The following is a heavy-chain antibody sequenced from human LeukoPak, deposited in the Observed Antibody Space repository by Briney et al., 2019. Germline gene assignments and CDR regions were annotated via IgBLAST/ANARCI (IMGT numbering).Heavy chain of an antibody. Sequence: GGSLRLSCAASGFTFSSYSMNWVRQAPGKGLEWVSYVSSSSSTIYYADSVKGRFTISRDNAKNSLYLQMNSLRAEDTAVYYCARGRVITMVRGVLVYWGQGTLVTVSS. V-gene: IGHV3-48*01. CDR1: GFTFSSYS. CDR3: ARGRVITMVRGVLVY. D-gene: IGHD3-10*01. CDR2: VSSSSSTI. J-gene: IGHJ4*02.